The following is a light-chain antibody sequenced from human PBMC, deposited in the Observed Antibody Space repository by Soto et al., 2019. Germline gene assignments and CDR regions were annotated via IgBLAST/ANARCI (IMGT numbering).Light chain of an antibody. Sequence: DIQMTQSPSSLSASVGDRVTITCRASQSISSYLNWYQQKPGKAPKVLIYVASTLQSGVPSRFSGSGSGTDFTLSISRLQPEDFATYYCQQSYCSPLTFGGGTKVEIK. CDR1: QSISSY. J-gene: IGKJ4*01. CDR3: QQSYCSPLT. V-gene: IGKV1-39*01. CDR2: VAS.